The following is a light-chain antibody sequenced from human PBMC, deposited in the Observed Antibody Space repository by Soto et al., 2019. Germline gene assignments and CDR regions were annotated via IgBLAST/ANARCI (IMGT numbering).Light chain of an antibody. J-gene: IGKJ1*01. CDR2: GGS. CDR3: QQYGTSPPWT. CDR1: QSVSRSY. V-gene: IGKV3-20*01. Sequence: EIVLTQSPGTLSLSPGERATLSCRASQSVSRSYLAWYQQKPGQAPRLLIYGGSSRATGIPDRFSGSGSGTDFTLSISRLEPEDFAVYYCQQYGTSPPWTFGQGTKVEIK.